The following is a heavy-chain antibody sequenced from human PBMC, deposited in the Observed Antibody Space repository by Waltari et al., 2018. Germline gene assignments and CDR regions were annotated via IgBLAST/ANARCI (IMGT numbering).Heavy chain of an antibody. J-gene: IGHJ4*02. D-gene: IGHD2-2*01. V-gene: IGHV3-74*01. CDR2: INSDGSST. Sequence: EVQLVESGGGLVQPGGSLRLSCAASGFTFSSYWMHWARQAPGKGLVWVSRINSDGSSTSYADSVKGRFTISRDNAKNTLYLQMNSLRAEDTAVYYCARSIVVVPAAIHFYFDYWGQGTLVTVSS. CDR3: ARSIVVVPAAIHFYFDY. CDR1: GFTFSSYW.